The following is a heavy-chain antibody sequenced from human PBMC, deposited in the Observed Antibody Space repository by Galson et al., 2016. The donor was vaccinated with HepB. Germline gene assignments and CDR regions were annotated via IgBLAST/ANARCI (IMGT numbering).Heavy chain of an antibody. Sequence: TLSLTCTVSGGSISTGGYYWTWIRQHPGKALEWIGYIYYSGSTYYNPSLKSRLSMSVDTSKNQFSLKLSSVTAADTAVYFCARGGQWLGDHIWGQGTLVTVSS. CDR1: GGSISTGGYY. D-gene: IGHD3-10*01. CDR2: IYYSGST. J-gene: IGHJ4*02. CDR3: ARGGQWLGDHI. V-gene: IGHV4-31*03.